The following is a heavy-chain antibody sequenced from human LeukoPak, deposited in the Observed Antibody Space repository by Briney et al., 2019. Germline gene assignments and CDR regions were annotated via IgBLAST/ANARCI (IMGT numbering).Heavy chain of an antibody. J-gene: IGHJ4*02. CDR3: ATFSPTTFDY. D-gene: IGHD1-26*01. V-gene: IGHV4-39*01. CDR1: GGSISSSSYY. CDR2: IYYSGST. Sequence: SETLSLTCTVSGGSISSSSYYWGWIRQPPGEGLEWIGSIYYSGSTYYNPSLKSRVTISVDTSKNQFSLKLSSVTAADTAVYYCATFSPTTFDYWGQGTLVTVSS.